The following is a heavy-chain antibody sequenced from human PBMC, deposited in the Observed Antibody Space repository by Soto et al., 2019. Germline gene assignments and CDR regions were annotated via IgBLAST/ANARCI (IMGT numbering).Heavy chain of an antibody. V-gene: IGHV3-7*05. Sequence: EVQLVESGGNLVQPGGSLRLSCAASGFTFIDYWMSWVRQAPGKGLEWVGDIMKDGRIKAYGDSVKGRFTISRDKAKNGVDMKMNSLRVEEEGTYFCVRSRDLDRFDRWRDGTLVTVSS. J-gene: IGHJ4*01. CDR3: VRSRDLDRFDR. CDR2: IMKDGRIK. CDR1: GFTFIDYW. D-gene: IGHD2-2*01.